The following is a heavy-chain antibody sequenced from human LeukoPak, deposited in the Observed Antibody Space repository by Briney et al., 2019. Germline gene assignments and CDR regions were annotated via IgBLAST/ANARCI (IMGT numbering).Heavy chain of an antibody. CDR2: IYYSGST. J-gene: IGHJ3*02. Sequence: PSETLSLTCTVSVGSISSGGYYWSWIRQHPGKGLEWIGYIYYSGSTYYNPSLKSRVTISVDTSKNQFSLKLSSVTAADTAVYYCAREVADMIVGDLRAFDIWGQGTMVTVSS. CDR3: AREVADMIVGDLRAFDI. V-gene: IGHV4-31*03. D-gene: IGHD3-22*01. CDR1: VGSISSGGYY.